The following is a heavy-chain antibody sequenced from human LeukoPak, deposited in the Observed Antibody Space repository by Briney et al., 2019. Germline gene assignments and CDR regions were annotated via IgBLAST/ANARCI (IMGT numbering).Heavy chain of an antibody. CDR1: GFTFSNYG. J-gene: IGHJ3*02. CDR3: ARIDR. CDR2: LSSDGSNK. V-gene: IGHV3-30*03. Sequence: GGSLRLSCAASGFTFSNYGVHWVRQAPGKGLEWVAVLSSDGSNKYCADSVKGRFTISRDNSKNTLYLQMNSLRAEDTAVYYCARIDRWGQGTMVTVSS.